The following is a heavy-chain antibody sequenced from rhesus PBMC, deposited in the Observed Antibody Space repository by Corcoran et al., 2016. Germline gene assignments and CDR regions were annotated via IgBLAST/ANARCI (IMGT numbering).Heavy chain of an antibody. D-gene: IGHD2-33*01. J-gene: IGHJ4*01. Sequence: QVQLQESGPGLVKPSETLSLTCGVSGASIGTYWWSWIRQPPGKGLEWVGESSGNYGTTYYHPSLESRATISKDASKNQFSLNLGSVTAADTAVYYCAGSHCGDRGCYQAYWGQGVLVTVSS. V-gene: IGHV4-80*01. CDR3: AGSHCGDRGCYQAY. CDR2: SSGNYGTT. CDR1: GASIGTYW.